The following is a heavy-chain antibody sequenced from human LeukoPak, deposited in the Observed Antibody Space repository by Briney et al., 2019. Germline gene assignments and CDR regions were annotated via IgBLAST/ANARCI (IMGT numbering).Heavy chain of an antibody. D-gene: IGHD2-8*01. V-gene: IGHV4-4*02. J-gene: IGHJ4*02. CDR2: ISLTGLT. CDR3: SRENGAFSPFGY. Sequence: SETLALTCGVSGGSISNTNWWSWVRQPPGQGLEWIGEISLTGLTHYNPSLESRVTVSLDKSKNQLSLNLTSVTAADTAVYYCSRENGAFSPFGYWGQGILVTVLS. CDR1: GGSISNTNW.